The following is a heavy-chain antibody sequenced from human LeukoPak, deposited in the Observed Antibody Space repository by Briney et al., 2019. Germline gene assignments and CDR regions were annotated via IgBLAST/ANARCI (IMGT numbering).Heavy chain of an antibody. Sequence: GGSLRLSCAASGFTFSSYGMHWVRQAPGKGLEWVAVISYDGSNKYYADSVKGRFTISRDNSKNTPYLQMNSLRAEDTAVYYCAKDLCPRYGSCGFDYWGQGTLVTVSS. CDR2: ISYDGSNK. CDR1: GFTFSSYG. J-gene: IGHJ4*02. V-gene: IGHV3-30*18. D-gene: IGHD3-10*01. CDR3: AKDLCPRYGSCGFDY.